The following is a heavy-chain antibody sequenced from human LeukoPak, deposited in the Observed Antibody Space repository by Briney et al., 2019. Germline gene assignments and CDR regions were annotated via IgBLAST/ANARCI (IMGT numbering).Heavy chain of an antibody. Sequence: ASVKVSCKASGYTFTGYYMHWVRQAPGQGLEWMGWINPNSGGTNYAQKFQRRVTMTRDTSISTGYMELSRLRSDDTAVYYCERDTTYCYDSSGYPYDAFDIWGQGTMVTVSS. D-gene: IGHD3-22*01. V-gene: IGHV1-2*02. J-gene: IGHJ3*02. CDR2: INPNSGGT. CDR1: GYTFTGYY. CDR3: ERDTTYCYDSSGYPYDAFDI.